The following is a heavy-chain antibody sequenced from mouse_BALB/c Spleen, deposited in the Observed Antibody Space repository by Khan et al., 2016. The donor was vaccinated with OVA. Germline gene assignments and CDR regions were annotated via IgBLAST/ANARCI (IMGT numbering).Heavy chain of an antibody. CDR2: INTHSGVP. CDR1: GYTFTTAG. CDR3: ARGGAAYYRNDGGDMEY. V-gene: IGHV9-4*02. Sequence: QVQLQQSGPELKKPGETVRISCKASGYTFTTAGIQWVQKMPGKGLKWIGWINTHSGVPNYAEDFKGRFAFSLEISVNTAYLQITNLNNEDTATYFCARGGAAYYRNDGGDMEYWGQGTSVTVSS. J-gene: IGHJ4*01. D-gene: IGHD2-14*01.